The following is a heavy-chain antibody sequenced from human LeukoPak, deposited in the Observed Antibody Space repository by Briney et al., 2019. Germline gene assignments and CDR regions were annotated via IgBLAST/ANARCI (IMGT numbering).Heavy chain of an antibody. V-gene: IGHV3-30*04. J-gene: IGHJ6*03. Sequence: GGSLRLSCAASGFTFSSYEMNWVRQAPGKGLEWVAVISYDGSNKYYADSVKGRFTISRDNSKNTLYLQMNSLKAEDTAVYYCARDSYYYGSGTPPSSYYYYYMDVWGKGTTVTVSS. CDR3: ARDSYYYGSGTPPSSYYYYYMDV. CDR2: ISYDGSNK. CDR1: GFTFSSYE. D-gene: IGHD3-10*01.